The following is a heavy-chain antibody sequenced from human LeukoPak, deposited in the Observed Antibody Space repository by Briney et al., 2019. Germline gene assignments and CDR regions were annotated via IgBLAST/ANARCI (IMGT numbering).Heavy chain of an antibody. CDR3: AREKREYSSSSSVFDY. J-gene: IGHJ4*02. V-gene: IGHV4-59*01. CDR1: GGSISSYY. Sequence: SETLSLTCTVSGGSISSYYWSWIRQPPGKGLEWIGYIYYSGSTNYNPSLKSRVTISVDTSKNQFSLKLSSVTAADTAVYYCAREKREYSSSSSVFDYWGQGTLVTVSS. D-gene: IGHD6-6*01. CDR2: IYYSGST.